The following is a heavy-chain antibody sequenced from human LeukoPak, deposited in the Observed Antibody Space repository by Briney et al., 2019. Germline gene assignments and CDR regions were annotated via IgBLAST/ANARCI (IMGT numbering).Heavy chain of an antibody. CDR3: AGGSGWLIDH. Sequence: PGGSLRLSCAASGFIFSAYAMFWVRQAPGKGLEWVAIIKQDGSEKIYVDSVKGRFTISRDNAKNSLYVQMNSLTVEDTAIYYCAGGSGWLIDHWGQGTLVTVSS. CDR1: GFIFSAYA. D-gene: IGHD6-19*01. CDR2: IKQDGSEK. V-gene: IGHV3-7*03. J-gene: IGHJ4*02.